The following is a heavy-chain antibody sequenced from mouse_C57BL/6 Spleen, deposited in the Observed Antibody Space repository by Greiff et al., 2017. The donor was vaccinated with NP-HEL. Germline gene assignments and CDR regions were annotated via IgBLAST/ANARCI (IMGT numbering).Heavy chain of an antibody. V-gene: IGHV1-72*01. CDR1: GYTFTSYW. Sequence: QVQLQQSGAELVKPGASVKLSCKASGYTFTSYWMHWVKQRPGRGLEWIGRIDPNSGGTKYNEKFKSKATLTVDKPSSTAYMQLSSLTSEDSAVYYCARKRKLQPNYAMDYWGQGTSVTVSS. J-gene: IGHJ4*01. CDR3: ARKRKLQPNYAMDY. CDR2: IDPNSGGT. D-gene: IGHD2-1*01.